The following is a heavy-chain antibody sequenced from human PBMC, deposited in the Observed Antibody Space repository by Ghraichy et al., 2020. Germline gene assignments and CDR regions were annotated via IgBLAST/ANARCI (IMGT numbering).Heavy chain of an antibody. Sequence: GGSLRLSCAASGFTFSSYAMSWVRQAPGKGLEWVSAISGSGGSTYYADSVKGRFTISRDNSKNTLYLQMNSLRAEDTAVYYCAKGSSSSWYQVGPLFDYWGQGTLVTVSS. V-gene: IGHV3-23*01. CDR2: ISGSGGST. CDR3: AKGSSSSWYQVGPLFDY. CDR1: GFTFSSYA. D-gene: IGHD6-13*01. J-gene: IGHJ4*02.